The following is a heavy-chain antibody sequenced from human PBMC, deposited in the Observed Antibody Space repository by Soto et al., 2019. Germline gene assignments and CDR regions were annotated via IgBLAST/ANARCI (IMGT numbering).Heavy chain of an antibody. CDR3: AXXXGYSGYXXXMDV. CDR2: ISGSGGST. CDR1: GFTFSSYA. J-gene: IGHJ6*02. Sequence: GGSLRLSCAASGFTFSSYAMSWVRQAPGKGLEWVSAISGSGGSTYYADSVKGRFTISRDNSKNTLYLQMNSLRAEDTAVYYCAXXXGYSGYXXXMDVXGXGTTVTVSS. V-gene: IGHV3-23*01. D-gene: IGHD5-12*01.